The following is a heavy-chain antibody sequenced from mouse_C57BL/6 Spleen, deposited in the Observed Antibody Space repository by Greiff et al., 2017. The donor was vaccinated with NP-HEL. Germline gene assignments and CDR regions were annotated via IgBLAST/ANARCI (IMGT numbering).Heavy chain of an antibody. J-gene: IGHJ2*01. CDR3: ARPLYYYGSSLYYFDY. CDR2: INPNNGGT. V-gene: IGHV1-26*01. CDR1: GYTFTDYY. Sequence: EVQLQQSGPELVKPGASVKISCKASGYTFTDYYMNWVKQSHGKSLEWIGDINPNNGGTSYNQKFKGKATLTVDKSSSTAYMELRSLTSEDSAVYYCARPLYYYGSSLYYFDYWGQGTTLTVSS. D-gene: IGHD1-1*01.